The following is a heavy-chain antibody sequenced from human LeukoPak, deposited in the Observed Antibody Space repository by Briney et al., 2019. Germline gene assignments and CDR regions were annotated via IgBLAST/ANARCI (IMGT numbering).Heavy chain of an antibody. CDR2: IYYSGST. CDR3: ARQYAAPNWFDP. CDR1: GGSISSSSYY. Sequence: SETLSLTCTVSGGSISSSSYYWGWIRQPSGKGLEWIGSIYYSGSTYYNPSLKSRVTISVDTSKNQFSLKLSSVTAADTAVYYCARQYAAPNWFDPWGQGTLVTVSS. V-gene: IGHV4-39*01. J-gene: IGHJ5*02.